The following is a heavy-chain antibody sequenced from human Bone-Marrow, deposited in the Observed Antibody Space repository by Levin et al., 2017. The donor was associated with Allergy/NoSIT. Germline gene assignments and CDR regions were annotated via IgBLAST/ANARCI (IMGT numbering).Heavy chain of an antibody. J-gene: IGHJ6*02. D-gene: IGHD6-19*01. CDR3: AKDYLAVAGNYGMDV. CDR2: ISYDGSNK. CDR1: GFTFSSYG. Sequence: GGSLRLSCAASGFTFSSYGMHWVRQAPGKGLEWVAVISYDGSNKYYADSVKGRFTISRDNSKNTLYLQMNSLRAEDTAVYYCAKDYLAVAGNYGMDVWGQGTTVTASS. V-gene: IGHV3-30*18.